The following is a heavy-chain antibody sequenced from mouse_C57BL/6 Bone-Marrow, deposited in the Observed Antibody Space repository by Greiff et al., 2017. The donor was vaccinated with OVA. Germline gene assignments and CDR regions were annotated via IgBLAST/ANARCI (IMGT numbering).Heavy chain of an antibody. D-gene: IGHD4-1*01. CDR1: GFTFSSYT. V-gene: IGHV5-9*01. CDR2: ISGGGGNT. CDR3: ARDWGRYYFDY. J-gene: IGHJ2*01. Sequence: DVKLVESGGGLVKPGGSLKLSCAASGFTFSSYTMSWVRQTPEKRLEWVATISGGGGNTYYPDSVKGRFTISRDNAKNTLYLQMSSLRSEDTALYYCARDWGRYYFDYWGQGTTLTVSS.